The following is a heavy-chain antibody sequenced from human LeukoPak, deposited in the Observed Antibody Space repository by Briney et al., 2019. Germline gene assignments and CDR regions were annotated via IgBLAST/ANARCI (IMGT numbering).Heavy chain of an antibody. CDR2: ISGSGHNT. CDR3: AKWREGTMVYFDY. V-gene: IGHV3-23*01. Sequence: PGGSLRLSCAASGFTFSSYAMTCVRQAPGKGLEWVSAISGSGHNTYYADSVKGRFTISRDNSKNTVYLQMNSLRAEDTALYYCAKWREGTMVYFDYWGQGTLVTVSS. J-gene: IGHJ4*02. D-gene: IGHD3-10*01. CDR1: GFTFSSYA.